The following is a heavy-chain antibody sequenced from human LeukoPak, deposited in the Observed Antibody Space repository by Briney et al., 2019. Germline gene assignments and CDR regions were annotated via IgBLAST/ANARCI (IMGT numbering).Heavy chain of an antibody. J-gene: IGHJ5*02. CDR3: ARVPPLQRRITIFGVVIKEGWFDP. CDR2: FIHSGST. CDR1: GGSLSGDY. Sequence: SETLFLTCAVYGGSLSGDYWSWIRQPPGTGLEGIGEFIHSGSTNYNPSLKSRVTISVDTSKNEFSLKLSSVTAADTAVYYCARVPPLQRRITIFGVVIKEGWFDPWGQGTLVTVSS. V-gene: IGHV4-34*12. D-gene: IGHD3-3*01.